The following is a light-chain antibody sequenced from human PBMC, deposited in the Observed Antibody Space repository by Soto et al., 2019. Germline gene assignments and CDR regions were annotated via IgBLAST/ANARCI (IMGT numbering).Light chain of an antibody. CDR1: QTISSW. V-gene: IGKV1-5*03. CDR2: KAS. CDR3: QQYHSYWT. Sequence: DIQMTQSTSTLSGSVGDRVTITFRASQTISSWLAWYQQKPGKAPKLLIYKASTLKSGVPSRFSGSGSGTEFTLTISSLQPDDFATYYCQQYHSYWTFGQGTKVDIK. J-gene: IGKJ1*01.